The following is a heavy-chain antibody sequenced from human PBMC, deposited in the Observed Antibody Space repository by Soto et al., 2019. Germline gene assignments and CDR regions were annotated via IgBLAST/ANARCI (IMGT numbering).Heavy chain of an antibody. CDR1: GDSVSTNTAT. J-gene: IGHJ1*01. CDR3: ARGHSSGWYAGYFQH. Sequence: SQTLSLTCDISGDSVSTNTATWNWIRQSPSRGLEWLGRTYYRSKWYNDYAVSVKSRITINPDTSKKQFSLQLNSVTPEDTAVYYCARGHSSGWYAGYFQHWGQGTLVTVSS. D-gene: IGHD6-19*01. CDR2: TYYRSKWYN. V-gene: IGHV6-1*01.